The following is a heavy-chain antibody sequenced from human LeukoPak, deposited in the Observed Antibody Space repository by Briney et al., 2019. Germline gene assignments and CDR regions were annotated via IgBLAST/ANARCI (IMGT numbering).Heavy chain of an antibody. CDR1: GFTFSSYS. V-gene: IGHV3-48*01. J-gene: IGHJ4*02. CDR3: AKYCSSTNCLSD. CDR2: ISSSSSTM. D-gene: IGHD2-2*01. Sequence: GGSLRLSCAASGFTFSSYSMNWVRQAPGKGLEWVSYISSSSSTMYYADSAKGRFTTSRDNAKNSLYLQMNSLRAEDTAVYYCAKYCSSTNCLSDWGQGTLVTVSS.